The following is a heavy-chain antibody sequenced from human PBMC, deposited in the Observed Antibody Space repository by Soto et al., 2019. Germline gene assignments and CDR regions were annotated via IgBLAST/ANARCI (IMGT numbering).Heavy chain of an antibody. CDR2: VNHSGEA. J-gene: IGHJ5*02. CDR3: TRAERFPRYWFDP. V-gene: IGHV4-34*01. Sequence: PSETLSLTCGVYGGSFRNYYWIWVRQPPGKGLEWIGEVNHSGEATYNPSLQSRITISLDTSNNQFSLKMTSVTAADTAMYFCTRAERFPRYWFDPWGQGTKVTVYS. CDR1: GGSFRNYY. D-gene: IGHD3-10*01.